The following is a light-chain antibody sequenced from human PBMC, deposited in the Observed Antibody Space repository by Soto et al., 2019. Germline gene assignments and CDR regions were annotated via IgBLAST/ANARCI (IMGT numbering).Light chain of an antibody. Sequence: QSALTPPSSLSGSPGQSITISCTGTSSDVGGYIWVSWYQHHPGKAPKLVIYDVYQRPSGVSSRFSGSKSGNTAFLTISGLQTEDEADYYCVSYTSRSTYVFGSGTKVTVL. V-gene: IGLV2-14*01. CDR3: VSYTSRSTYV. CDR1: SSDVGGYIW. CDR2: DVY. J-gene: IGLJ1*01.